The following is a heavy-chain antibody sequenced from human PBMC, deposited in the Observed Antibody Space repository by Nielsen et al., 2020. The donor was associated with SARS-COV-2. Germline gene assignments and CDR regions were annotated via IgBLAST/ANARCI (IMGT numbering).Heavy chain of an antibody. D-gene: IGHD3-22*01. V-gene: IGHV3-7*04. J-gene: IGHJ3*02. CDR3: ARVDSSGYYDAFDI. CDR2: IKQDGSEK. CDR1: GFTFSSYW. Sequence: GESLKISCAASGFTFSSYWMSWVRQAPGKGLEWVANIKQDGSEKYYVDSVKGRFTISRDNAKNSLYLQMNSLRAEDTAVYYCARVDSSGYYDAFDIWGQGTMVTVSS.